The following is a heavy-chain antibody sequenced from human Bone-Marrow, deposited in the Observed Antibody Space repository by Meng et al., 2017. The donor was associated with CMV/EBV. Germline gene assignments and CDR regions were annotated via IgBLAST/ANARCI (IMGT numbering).Heavy chain of an antibody. Sequence: GESLKISCAASGFTFSNAWMSWVRQAPGKGLEWVGRIKSKTDGGTTDYAAPVKGRFTISRDDSKNTLYLQMNGLKTEDTAVYYCTTSGPYCSSTSCYRYYYYGMDGWGQGTTVTVSS. CDR2: IKSKTDGGTT. CDR3: TTSGPYCSSTSCYRYYYYGMDG. D-gene: IGHD2-2*02. J-gene: IGHJ6*02. V-gene: IGHV3-15*01. CDR1: GFTFSNAW.